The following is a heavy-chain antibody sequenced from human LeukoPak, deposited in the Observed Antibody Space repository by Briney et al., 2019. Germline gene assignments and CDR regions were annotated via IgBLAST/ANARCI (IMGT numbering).Heavy chain of an antibody. CDR3: AKDQWQWELLRSFDP. V-gene: IGHV3-74*01. Sequence: GGSLRLSCVASGFTFSSYWMHWVRQDPRKGLVWVSRINGDGRNINYADSVRGRFTISRDNAKNTLYLQMNSLRVEDTAVYYCAKDQWQWELLRSFDPWGQGTLVTVSS. D-gene: IGHD1-26*01. CDR1: GFTFSSYW. J-gene: IGHJ5*02. CDR2: INGDGRNI.